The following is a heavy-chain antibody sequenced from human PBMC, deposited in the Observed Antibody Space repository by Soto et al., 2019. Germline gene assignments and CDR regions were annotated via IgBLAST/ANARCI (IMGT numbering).Heavy chain of an antibody. CDR3: ARTRVYFDSSGYFYRGFDS. CDR1: GFSLRTFGMS. Sequence: SCPTLVNPTQTLTLTCTFSGFSLRTFGMSVGWILHPPGKALEWLALINWDDDKHYSASLKTRLTISKVAAKNQVVLTLTTLDPVDTATYYCARTRVYFDSSGYFYRGFDSWGQGALVTVSS. V-gene: IGHV2-70*01. CDR2: INWDDDK. J-gene: IGHJ5*01. D-gene: IGHD3-22*01.